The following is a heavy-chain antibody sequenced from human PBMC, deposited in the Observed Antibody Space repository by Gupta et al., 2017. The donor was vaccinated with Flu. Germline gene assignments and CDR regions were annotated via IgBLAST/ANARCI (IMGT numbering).Heavy chain of an antibody. CDR2: ISYDEISR. Sequence: VRQAPGKGLEWVAVISYDEISRFYADSVKGRCTSSRDNSKNTLYLQMNSLRAEDKDVYYCAKDFSPRYLDAVVYYYYGMDVWGQGTTVTVS. CDR3: AKDFSPRYLDAVVYYYYGMDV. J-gene: IGHJ6*02. V-gene: IGHV3-30*18. D-gene: IGHD3-9*01.